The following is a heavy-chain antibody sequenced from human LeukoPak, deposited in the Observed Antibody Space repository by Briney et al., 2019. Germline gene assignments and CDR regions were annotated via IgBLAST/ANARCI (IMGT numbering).Heavy chain of an antibody. CDR2: VSSGFHA. CDR1: GFTLGSHD. Sequence: GGSLRLSRIASGFTLGSHDMHWVRQIPGQGLEWVAAVSSGFHAFFADSVQGRFTVSREDARNSLYLQMNSLRAGDTAVYYCVREARGYHYTYFDYWGQGTLVTVSS. D-gene: IGHD5-18*01. J-gene: IGHJ4*02. V-gene: IGHV3-13*01. CDR3: VREARGYHYTYFDY.